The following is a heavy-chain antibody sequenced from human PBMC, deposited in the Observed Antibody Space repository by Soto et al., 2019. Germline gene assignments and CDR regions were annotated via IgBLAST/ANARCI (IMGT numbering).Heavy chain of an antibody. J-gene: IGHJ4*02. CDR1: GGTFSSYS. CDR2: IIPIFGTA. Sequence: QVQLVQSGAEVKKPGSSVKVSCKASGGTFSSYSINWVRQAPGQGLEWMGEIIPIFGTANYAQKFQGRVTITADESTSTAYMELSRLRSADRAGYYCARDGGRHSGGIDYWGQGTLVTVSS. D-gene: IGHD1-26*01. V-gene: IGHV1-69*01. CDR3: ARDGGRHSGGIDY.